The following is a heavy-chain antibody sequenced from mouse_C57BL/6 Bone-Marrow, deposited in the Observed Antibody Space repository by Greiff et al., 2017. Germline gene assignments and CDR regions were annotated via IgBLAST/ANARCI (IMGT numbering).Heavy chain of an antibody. CDR1: GYTFTSYG. V-gene: IGHV1-81*01. D-gene: IGHD2-2*01. J-gene: IGHJ3*01. CDR2: IYPRSGNT. Sequence: VQGVESGAELARPGASVKLSCKASGYTFTSYGISWVKQRTGPGLEWIGEIYPRSGNTYYNEKFKGKATLTADKSSSTAYMELRSLTSEDSAVYFCARATMVTQFAYWGQGTLVTVSA. CDR3: ARATMVTQFAY.